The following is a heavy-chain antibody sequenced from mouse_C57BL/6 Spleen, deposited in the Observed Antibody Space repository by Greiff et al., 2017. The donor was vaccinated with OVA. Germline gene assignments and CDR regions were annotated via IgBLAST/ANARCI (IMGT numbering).Heavy chain of an antibody. D-gene: IGHD2-2*01. CDR2: IDPENGDT. CDR1: GFNIKDDY. V-gene: IGHV14-4*01. J-gene: IGHJ2*01. CDR3: VYYPYGGDY. Sequence: VQLKQSGAELVRPGASVKLSCTASGFNIKDDYMHWVKQRPEQGLEWIGWIDPENGDTEYASKFQGKATITADTSSNTAYLQLSSLTSEDTAVYYCVYYPYGGDYWGQGTTLTVSS.